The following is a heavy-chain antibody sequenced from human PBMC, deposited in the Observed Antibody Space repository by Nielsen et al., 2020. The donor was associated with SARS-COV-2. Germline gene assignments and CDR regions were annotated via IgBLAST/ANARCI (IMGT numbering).Heavy chain of an antibody. V-gene: IGHV4-39*01. D-gene: IGHD6-13*01. Sequence: SETLSLTCTVSGGSISSSSYYWGWIRQPPGKGLEWIGSIYYSGSTYCNPSLKSRVTISVDTSKNQFSLKLSSVTAADTAVYYCARRHSSSWYGVATDYGMDVWGQGTTVTVSS. CDR3: ARRHSSSWYGVATDYGMDV. J-gene: IGHJ6*02. CDR1: GGSISSSSYY. CDR2: IYYSGST.